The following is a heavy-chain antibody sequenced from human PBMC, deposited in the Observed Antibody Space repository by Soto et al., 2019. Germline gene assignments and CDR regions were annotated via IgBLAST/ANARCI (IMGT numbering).Heavy chain of an antibody. Sequence: TLSLTCTVSGGSINSGNSYWSWIRQPPRKGLEWIGFIYYRGSTYYNPTLQSRVAMSIDTSKNKFSLKLSSVTAADTAVYYCAREKIDSSGYYFDYWGQGTLVTVSS. V-gene: IGHV4-30-4*01. J-gene: IGHJ4*02. CDR2: IYYRGST. D-gene: IGHD3-22*01. CDR1: GGSINSGNSY. CDR3: AREKIDSSGYYFDY.